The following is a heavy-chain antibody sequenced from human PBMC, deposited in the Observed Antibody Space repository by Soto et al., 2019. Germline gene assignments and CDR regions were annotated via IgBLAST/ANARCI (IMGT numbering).Heavy chain of an antibody. V-gene: IGHV4-39*01. J-gene: IGHJ5*02. CDR3: ARRSSTTYYFWFDP. Sequence: QPQLQESGPGLVQSSETLSLTCAVSGVSISSSGYYWDWVRQPPGKGLEWIGSFYYTGTVHYNPSLKSRVTISPDTSKNQFSLRLKSVTAADTAVYYCARRSSTTYYFWFDPWGQGTLVTVSS. CDR1: GVSISSSGYY. D-gene: IGHD3-10*01. CDR2: FYYTGTV.